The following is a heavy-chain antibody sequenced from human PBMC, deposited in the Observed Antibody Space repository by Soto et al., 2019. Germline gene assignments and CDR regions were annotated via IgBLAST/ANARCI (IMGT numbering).Heavy chain of an antibody. CDR1: GGSLSSGSYY. J-gene: IGHJ4*02. CDR2: IPYSGNT. Sequence: QLQLQESGPGLVKPSETLTLTCTVSGGSLSSGSYYWGWIRQPPGKGLEWIGSIPYSGNTYYNPSLKTRVTLSVDASKNEFSLKLSSVTAADTAVYNCARPFAAQTVAGFDSWGQGTLVTVSS. CDR3: ARPFAAQTVAGFDS. D-gene: IGHD6-19*01. V-gene: IGHV4-39*01.